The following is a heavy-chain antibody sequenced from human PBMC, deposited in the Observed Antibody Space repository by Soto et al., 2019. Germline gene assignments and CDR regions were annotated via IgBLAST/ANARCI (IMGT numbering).Heavy chain of an antibody. CDR2: INHTGGT. CDR3: ATRITVFGLLIPPFDP. CDR1: GGSVNGYY. J-gene: IGHJ5*02. D-gene: IGHD3-3*01. Sequence: SETLSLTCAVYGGSVNGYYWNWIRQPPGKGLGWIGEINHTGGTHYNPSLKSRVTMSVDTSKNQFSLRLSSVTAADTAIYYCATRITVFGLLIPPFDPWGQGTQVTVSS. V-gene: IGHV4-34*01.